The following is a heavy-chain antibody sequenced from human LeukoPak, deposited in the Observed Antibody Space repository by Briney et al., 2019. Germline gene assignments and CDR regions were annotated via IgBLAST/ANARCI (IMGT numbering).Heavy chain of an antibody. CDR3: ARGPRDPTEYCSRGACAPTYEV. D-gene: IGHD2-15*01. J-gene: IGHJ4*02. Sequence: GGSLRLSCAVSGFTFSDYEMNWVRQAPGKGLDWVSYISSSGRKIYYADSVKGRFTISRDNAKNSLYLQMNSLRADDTAVYYCARGPRDPTEYCSRGACAPTYEVWGQGALVTFSS. CDR2: ISSSGRKI. CDR1: GFTFSDYE. V-gene: IGHV3-48*03.